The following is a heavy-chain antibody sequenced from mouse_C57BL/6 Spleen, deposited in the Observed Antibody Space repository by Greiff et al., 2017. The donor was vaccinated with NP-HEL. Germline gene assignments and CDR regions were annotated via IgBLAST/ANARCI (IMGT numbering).Heavy chain of an antibody. CDR2: ISSGSSTI. Sequence: EVKLMESGGGLVKPGGSLKLSCAASGFTFSDYGMHWVRQAPEKGLEWVAYISSGSSTIYYADTVKGRFTISRDNAKNTLFLQMTSLRSEDTAMYYCARTNWDDYFDYWGQGTTLTVSS. CDR1: GFTFSDYG. V-gene: IGHV5-17*01. J-gene: IGHJ2*01. D-gene: IGHD4-1*01. CDR3: ARTNWDDYFDY.